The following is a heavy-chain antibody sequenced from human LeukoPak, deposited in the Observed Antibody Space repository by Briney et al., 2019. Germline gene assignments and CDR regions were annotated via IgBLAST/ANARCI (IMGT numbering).Heavy chain of an antibody. V-gene: IGHV3-11*01. Sequence: GGSLRLSCEASGFSISDYYMSWIRQAPGRGRKWVAYISHTGASEFHADPAKGRFAISRDNAQNSVYLQMNSLRVEDTAVYFCVRGVETTLSLDLWGQGSLVTVSS. CDR1: GFSISDYY. CDR3: VRGVETTLSLDL. D-gene: IGHD1-1*01. CDR2: ISHTGASE. J-gene: IGHJ5*02.